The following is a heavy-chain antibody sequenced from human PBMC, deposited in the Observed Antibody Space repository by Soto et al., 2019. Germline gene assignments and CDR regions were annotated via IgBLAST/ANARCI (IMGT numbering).Heavy chain of an antibody. V-gene: IGHV4-34*01. D-gene: IGHD6-13*01. J-gene: IGHJ4*02. Sequence: QVQLQQWGAGLLKPSETLSLTCAVYGGSFSGYYWSWIRQPPGKGLEWIGEINHSGSTNYNPSLKNRVPISVDTSNNHFSLKLSSVTAADTAVYYCARETPYSSSWYHDYWGQGTLVTVSS. CDR1: GGSFSGYY. CDR2: INHSGST. CDR3: ARETPYSSSWYHDY.